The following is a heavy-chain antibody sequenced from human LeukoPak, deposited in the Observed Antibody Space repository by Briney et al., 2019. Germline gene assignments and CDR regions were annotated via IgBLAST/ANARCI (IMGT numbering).Heavy chain of an antibody. CDR3: AKDALSGWYGYSDY. CDR2: ISGSGSST. J-gene: IGHJ4*02. CDR1: GFTFSSYA. D-gene: IGHD6-19*01. V-gene: IGHV3-23*01. Sequence: PGGSLRLSCAASGFTFSSYAMSWVRQAPGKGLEWVSSISGSGSSTYYADSAKGRFTISRDNSKNTLFLQMNSLRAEDTAVYHCAKDALSGWYGYSDYWGQGTLVTVSS.